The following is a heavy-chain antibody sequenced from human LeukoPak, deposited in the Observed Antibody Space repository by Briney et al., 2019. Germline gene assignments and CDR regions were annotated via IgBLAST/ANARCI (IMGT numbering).Heavy chain of an antibody. J-gene: IGHJ6*02. CDR2: INPNSGGT. V-gene: IGHV1-2*04. CDR1: GGTFSSYA. D-gene: IGHD6-19*01. CDR3: ARGGDEGGWYFGYYYYGMDV. Sequence: ASVKVSCKASGGTFSSYAISWVRQAPGQGLEWMGWINPNSGGTNYAQKFQGWVTMTRDTSISTAYMELSRLRSDDTAVYYCARGGDEGGWYFGYYYYGMDVWGQGTTVTVSS.